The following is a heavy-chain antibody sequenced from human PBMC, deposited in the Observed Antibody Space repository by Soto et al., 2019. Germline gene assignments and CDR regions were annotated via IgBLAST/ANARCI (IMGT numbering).Heavy chain of an antibody. CDR1: GFTFSSYG. V-gene: IGHV3-30*03. CDR2: ISYDGSNK. J-gene: IGHJ4*02. Sequence: VGSLRLSCAASGFTFSSYGMQWVRQAPGKGLEWVAVISYDGSNKYYADSVKDRFTISRDNSKSTLYLQMNSLRADDTAVYYCVAGQYFFDYCGQGTLVTVSS. D-gene: IGHD6-19*01. CDR3: VAGQYFFDY.